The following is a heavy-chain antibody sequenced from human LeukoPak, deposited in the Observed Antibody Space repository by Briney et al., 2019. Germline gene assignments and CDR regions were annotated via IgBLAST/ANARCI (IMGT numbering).Heavy chain of an antibody. V-gene: IGHV3-53*01. CDR3: AKDLLYYDILTGSY. CDR2: IYSDGST. J-gene: IGHJ4*02. D-gene: IGHD3-9*01. Sequence: PGGSLRLSCEASGFIVSNNYMSWVRQARGQGLEWVAIIYSDGSTYYADSVKGRFTISRDNSKNTLYLQMNSLRAEDTAVYYCAKDLLYYDILTGSYWGQGTLVTVSS. CDR1: GFIVSNNY.